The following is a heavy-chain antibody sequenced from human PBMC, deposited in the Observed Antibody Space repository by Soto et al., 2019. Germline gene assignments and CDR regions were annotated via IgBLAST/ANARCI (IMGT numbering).Heavy chain of an antibody. CDR1: GFTFSSYA. CDR2: ISYDGSNK. D-gene: IGHD2-21*02. J-gene: IGHJ6*01. V-gene: IGHV3-30-3*01. Sequence: PGGSLRLSCAASGFTFSSYAMHWVRQAPGKGLEWVAVISYDGSNKYYADSVKGRFTISRDNSKNTLYLQMNSLRAEDTAVYYSARACGVSWGDFLFSAMD. CDR3: ARACGVSWGDFLFSAMD.